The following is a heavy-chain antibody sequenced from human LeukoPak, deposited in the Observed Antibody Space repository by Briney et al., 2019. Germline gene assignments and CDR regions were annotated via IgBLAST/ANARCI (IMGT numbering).Heavy chain of an antibody. CDR1: GGTFSSYA. J-gene: IGHJ5*02. CDR2: IIPILGIA. CDR3: ARAENVLLWFGELPRLDP. V-gene: IGHV1-69*04. D-gene: IGHD3-10*01. Sequence: SVKVSCKASGGTFSSYAISWVRQAPGQGLEWMGRIIPILGIANYAQKFQGRVTTTADKSTSTAYMELSSLRSEDTAVYYCARAENVLLWFGELPRLDPWGQGTLVTVSS.